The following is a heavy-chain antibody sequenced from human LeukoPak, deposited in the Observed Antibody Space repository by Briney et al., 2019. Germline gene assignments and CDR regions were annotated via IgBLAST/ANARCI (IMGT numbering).Heavy chain of an antibody. D-gene: IGHD6-19*01. CDR1: GFTFSSYG. CDR3: AKDLNIAVAGKDY. V-gene: IGHV3-30*02. Sequence: PGGSLRLSCAASGFTFSSYGMHWVRQAPGKGLEWVAFIRYDGGNKYYADSVKGRFTISRDNSKNTLYLQMNSLRAEDTAVYYCAKDLNIAVAGKDYWGQGTLVTVSS. CDR2: IRYDGGNK. J-gene: IGHJ4*02.